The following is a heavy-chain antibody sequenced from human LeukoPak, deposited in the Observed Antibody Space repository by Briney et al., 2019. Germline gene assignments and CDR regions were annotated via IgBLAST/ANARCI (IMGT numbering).Heavy chain of an antibody. CDR2: VFYTGST. CDR1: DDSISSYY. V-gene: IGHV4-59*01. Sequence: PSETLSLTCTVSDDSISSYYWSWIRQSPGKGLEWIGYVFYTGSTNYNPSLKSRVTISIDTSKKQFSLRLSSVTAADTAVYYCARVVNGGGYNLDYWGQGSLVTVSS. D-gene: IGHD5-24*01. CDR3: ARVVNGGGYNLDY. J-gene: IGHJ4*02.